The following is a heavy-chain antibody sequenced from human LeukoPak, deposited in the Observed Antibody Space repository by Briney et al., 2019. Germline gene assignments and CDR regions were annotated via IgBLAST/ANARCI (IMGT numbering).Heavy chain of an antibody. Sequence: SETLSLTCTVSGGSISSSSYYWGWIRQPPGKGLEWIGSIYYSGSTYYNPSLKSRVTISVDTSKNQFSLKLSSVTAADTAVYYCARLLATLSGGFDYWGQGTLVTVPS. CDR1: GGSISSSSYY. D-gene: IGHD5-24*01. CDR3: ARLLATLSGGFDY. CDR2: IYYSGST. J-gene: IGHJ4*02. V-gene: IGHV4-39*01.